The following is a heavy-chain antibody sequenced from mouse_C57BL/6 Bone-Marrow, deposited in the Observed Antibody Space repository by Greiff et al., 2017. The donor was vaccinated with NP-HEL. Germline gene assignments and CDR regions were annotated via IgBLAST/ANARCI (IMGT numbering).Heavy chain of an antibody. CDR1: GYTFTSYD. CDR2: IYPRDGST. V-gene: IGHV1-85*01. J-gene: IGHJ3*01. Sequence: VKVVESGPELVKPGASVKLSCKASGYTFTSYDINWVKQRPGQGLEWIGWIYPRDGSTKYNEKFKGKATLTVDTSSSTAYMELHSLTSEDSAVYFCARRVNWDWFAYWGQGTLVTVSA. CDR3: ARRVNWDWFAY. D-gene: IGHD4-1*02.